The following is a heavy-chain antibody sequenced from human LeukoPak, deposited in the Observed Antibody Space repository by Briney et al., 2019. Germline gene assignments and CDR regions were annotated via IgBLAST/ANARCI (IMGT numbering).Heavy chain of an antibody. CDR3: ATSPGSPLYYFYMDV. CDR2: ISPNSGGT. J-gene: IGHJ6*03. CDR1: GYTFTGYY. Sequence: ASVKVSCKTSGYTFTGYYIHWVRQAPGQGLEWMGWISPNSGGTQYAPKFQGRVTMTSDTSISTVYMDLTSLKSDDTAMFYCATSPGSPLYYFYMDVWGEGTPVTVSS. V-gene: IGHV1-2*02. D-gene: IGHD2-15*01.